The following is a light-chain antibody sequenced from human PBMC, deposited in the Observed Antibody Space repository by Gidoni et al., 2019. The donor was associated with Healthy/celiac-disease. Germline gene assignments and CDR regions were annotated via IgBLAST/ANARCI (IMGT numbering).Light chain of an antibody. CDR1: QSVSSSY. V-gene: IGKV3-20*01. CDR2: GAS. Sequence: EIVLTQSPGTLSLSPGERATLSCRASQSVSSSYLAWYQQKPGQAPRLLTYGASSRATGIPDRFSGSGSGTDFTLTISRLEPEDFAVYYCQLRLTFGPGTKVDIK. CDR3: QLRLT. J-gene: IGKJ3*01.